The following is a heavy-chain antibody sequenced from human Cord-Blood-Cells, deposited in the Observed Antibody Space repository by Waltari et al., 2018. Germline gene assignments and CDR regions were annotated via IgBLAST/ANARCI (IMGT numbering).Heavy chain of an antibody. D-gene: IGHD3-10*01. V-gene: IGHV3-21*01. CDR3: VRSGYFGDAFDI. CDR2: ISSSSYI. CDR1: GFTFSSYS. Sequence: EVQLVESGGGLVKPGGSLRLSCAASGFTFSSYSMNWVRQAPGKGLEWVSSISSSSYIYYADSVKGRFTISRDNAKNSLYLQMNSLRAEDTAVYYCVRSGYFGDAFDIWGQGTMVTVSS. J-gene: IGHJ3*02.